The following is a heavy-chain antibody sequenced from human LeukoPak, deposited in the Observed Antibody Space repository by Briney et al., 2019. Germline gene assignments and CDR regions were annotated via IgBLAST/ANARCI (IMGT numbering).Heavy chain of an antibody. V-gene: IGHV1-3*01. D-gene: IGHD3-22*01. Sequence: GASVKVSCKASGYTFTSYVVHWVRQAPGQRLDWMGWINAGNGNTKYTQQFQGRVTITWDTSATTAYMELSSLRSEDTAVYYCAGVEVYDSRNYPDWGQGTLVTVSS. CDR3: AGVEVYDSRNYPD. CDR2: INAGNGNT. CDR1: GYTFTSYV. J-gene: IGHJ4*02.